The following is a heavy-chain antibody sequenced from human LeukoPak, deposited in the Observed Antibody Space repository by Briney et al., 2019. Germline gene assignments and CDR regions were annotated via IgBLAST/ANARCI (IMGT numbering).Heavy chain of an antibody. Sequence: ASVKVSCKASGYTFTGYYMHWVRQAPGQGLEWMGRINPNSGGTNYAQKFQGRVTMARDTSISTAYMELSRLRSDDTAVYYCARFSGVLVPDDYWGQGTLVTVSS. CDR2: INPNSGGT. CDR3: ARFSGVLVPDDY. J-gene: IGHJ4*02. V-gene: IGHV1-2*06. D-gene: IGHD2-8*02. CDR1: GYTFTGYY.